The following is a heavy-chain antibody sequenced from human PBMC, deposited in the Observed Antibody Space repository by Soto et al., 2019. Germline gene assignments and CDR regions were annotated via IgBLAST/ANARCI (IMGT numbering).Heavy chain of an antibody. CDR1: GYTFTGFY. Sequence: QVQLVQSGAEVKKPGASVKVSCKASGYTFTGFYIHWVRQAPGQGLEWMGWINPKRGDTEYAQNFQGWVTMTRDTSISTAYMELSRLNSDDTAVYYCASGGSTVTREFAYWGQGTLVSVSS. J-gene: IGHJ4*02. CDR3: ASGGSTVTREFAY. CDR2: INPKRGDT. V-gene: IGHV1-2*04. D-gene: IGHD4-17*01.